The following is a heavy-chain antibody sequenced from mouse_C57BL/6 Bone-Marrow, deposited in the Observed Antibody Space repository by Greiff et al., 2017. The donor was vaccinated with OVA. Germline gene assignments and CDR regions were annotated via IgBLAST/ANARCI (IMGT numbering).Heavy chain of an antibody. CDR3: ARAYGSSYPYYFDY. CDR2: ISYDGSN. CDR1: GYSITSGYY. D-gene: IGHD1-1*01. Sequence: EVQVVESGPGLVEPSQSLSLTCSVTGYSITSGYYWNWIRQFPGNKLEWMGYISYDGSNNYNPSLKNRISITRDTSKNQFFLKLNSVTTEDTATYYCARAYGSSYPYYFDYWGQGTTLTVSS. J-gene: IGHJ2*01. V-gene: IGHV3-6*01.